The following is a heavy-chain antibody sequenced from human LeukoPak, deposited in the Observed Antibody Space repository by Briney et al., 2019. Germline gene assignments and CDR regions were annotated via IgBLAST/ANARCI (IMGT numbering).Heavy chain of an antibody. CDR1: GGSISSYY. CDR3: ARFPYSSTGNWFDP. V-gene: IGHV4-59*01. Sequence: SETLSLTCTVSGGSISSYYWSWIRQPPGRGLEWIGYIYYSGSTNYNPSLKSRVTISVDTSKNQFSLKLSSVTAADTAVYYCARFPYSSTGNWFDPWGQGTLVTVSS. D-gene: IGHD6-13*01. J-gene: IGHJ5*02. CDR2: IYYSGST.